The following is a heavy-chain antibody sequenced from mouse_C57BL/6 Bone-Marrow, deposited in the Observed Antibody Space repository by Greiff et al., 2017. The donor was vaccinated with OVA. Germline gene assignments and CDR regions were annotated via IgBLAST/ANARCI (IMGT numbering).Heavy chain of an antibody. Sequence: VKLMESGAELAKPGASVKLSCKASGYTFTSYWMHWVKQRPGQGLEWIGYINPSSGYTKYNQKFKDKATLTADKSSSTAYMQLSSLTYEDSAVYYCASWRGIGYDYDGYYAMDYWGQGTSVTVSS. CDR1: GYTFTSYW. J-gene: IGHJ4*01. CDR2: INPSSGYT. D-gene: IGHD2-4*01. V-gene: IGHV1-7*01. CDR3: ASWRGIGYDYDGYYAMDY.